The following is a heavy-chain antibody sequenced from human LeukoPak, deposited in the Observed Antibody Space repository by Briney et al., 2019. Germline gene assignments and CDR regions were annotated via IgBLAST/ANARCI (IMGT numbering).Heavy chain of an antibody. Sequence: SVKVSCKASGGTFSSYAISWVRQAPGQGLEWMGGIIPIFGTANYAQKFQGRVTITADESTSAAYMELGSLRSEDTAVYYCATDLLGYCSGGSCSYFDYWGQGTLVTVSS. V-gene: IGHV1-69*13. CDR2: IIPIFGTA. D-gene: IGHD2-15*01. J-gene: IGHJ4*02. CDR1: GGTFSSYA. CDR3: ATDLLGYCSGGSCSYFDY.